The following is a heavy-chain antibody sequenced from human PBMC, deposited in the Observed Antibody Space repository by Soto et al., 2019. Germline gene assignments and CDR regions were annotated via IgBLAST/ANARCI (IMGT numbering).Heavy chain of an antibody. J-gene: IGHJ4*02. D-gene: IGHD1-26*01. Sequence: RASGKVSCKASGYTFTSYDINWVRQATGQGPEWMGWMNPNSGNTGYAQKFQGRVTMTRNTSISTAYMELSSLRSEDTAVYYCATEPFIVGATAGFDYWGQGTLVTVYS. CDR1: GYTFTSYD. CDR2: MNPNSGNT. CDR3: ATEPFIVGATAGFDY. V-gene: IGHV1-8*01.